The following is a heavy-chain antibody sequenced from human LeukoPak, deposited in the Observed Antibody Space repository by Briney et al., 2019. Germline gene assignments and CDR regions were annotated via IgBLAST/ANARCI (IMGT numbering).Heavy chain of an antibody. V-gene: IGHV4-34*01. J-gene: IGHJ3*02. CDR1: GGSFSGYY. CDR3: ARGAGACDI. Sequence: PSETLSLTCAVYGGSFSGYYWSWIRQPPGKGLEWIGEINDSGSTKYNPSLKSRVTMSVDTSKNQFSPKLTSVTATDTAVYYCARGAGACDIWGQGTMVTVSS. CDR2: INDSGST.